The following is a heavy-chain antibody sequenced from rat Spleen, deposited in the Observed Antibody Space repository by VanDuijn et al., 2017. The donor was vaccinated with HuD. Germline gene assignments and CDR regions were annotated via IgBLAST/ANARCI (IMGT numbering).Heavy chain of an antibody. CDR1: GFTFSSFP. CDR3: ARERTGGYCFDY. V-gene: IGHV5-46*01. Sequence: EVQLVESGGGLVQPGRSLKLSCAASGFTFSSFPMAWVRQAPTKGLEWVATIRYGDSSGHSATYYRDSVKGRFTISRDNAKSTLSLQMDSLRSEDTATYYCARERTGGYCFDYWGQGVMVTVSS. D-gene: IGHD4-1*01. CDR2: IRYGDSSGHSAT. J-gene: IGHJ2*01.